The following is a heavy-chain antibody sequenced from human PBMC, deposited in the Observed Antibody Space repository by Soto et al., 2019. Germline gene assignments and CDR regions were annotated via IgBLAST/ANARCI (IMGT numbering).Heavy chain of an antibody. CDR2: ISGSGANT. J-gene: IGHJ5*02. Sequence: LRLSCAAAGFTFSDYAMNWVRQAPGKGLEWVSAISGSGANTYYADSVKGRFTISRDNSKNMLYLQMNSLRDEDTAVYYCANGRFLEWLLPDNWFDPWGQGTLVTVSS. CDR1: GFTFSDYA. D-gene: IGHD3-3*01. CDR3: ANGRFLEWLLPDNWFDP. V-gene: IGHV3-23*01.